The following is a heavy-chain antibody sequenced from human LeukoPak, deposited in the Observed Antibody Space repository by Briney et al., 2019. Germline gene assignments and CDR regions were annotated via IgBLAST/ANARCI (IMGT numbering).Heavy chain of an antibody. Sequence: SETLSLTCTVSGDSISSSFWNWVRQPPGKGLEWIGYVYYSGSTNYNPSLKSRVTISVDTSKKQFSLKLSSATAADTAVYYCARVLDLSKRGLDAFDIWGQGTMVTVSS. J-gene: IGHJ3*02. CDR3: ARVLDLSKRGLDAFDI. D-gene: IGHD3-16*01. V-gene: IGHV4-59*01. CDR2: VYYSGST. CDR1: GDSISSSF.